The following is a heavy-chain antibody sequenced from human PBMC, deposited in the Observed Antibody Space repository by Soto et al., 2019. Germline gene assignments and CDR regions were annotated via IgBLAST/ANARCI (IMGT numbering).Heavy chain of an antibody. CDR2: INAGNGNT. J-gene: IGHJ4*02. Sequence: GASVKVSCKASGDTFTSYAMHWVRQAPGQRLEWMGWINAGNGNTKYSQKFQGRVTITRDTSASTAYMELSSLRSEDTAVYYCARFGRVATTTLDFDYWGQGTLVTVSS. D-gene: IGHD5-12*01. CDR3: ARFGRVATTTLDFDY. CDR1: GDTFTSYA. V-gene: IGHV1-3*01.